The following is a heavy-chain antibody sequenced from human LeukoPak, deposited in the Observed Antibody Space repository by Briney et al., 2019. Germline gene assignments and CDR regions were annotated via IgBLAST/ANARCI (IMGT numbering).Heavy chain of an antibody. CDR2: ISDSGGNT. CDR1: GFTFSSYA. CDR3: AKVWFGEKTFDY. V-gene: IGHV3-23*01. Sequence: GGSLRLSCAASGFTFSSYAMGWVRQTPGKGLEWVSMISDSGGNTVYADSVKGRFTVSRDNSKNTVYLQMNSPRAEDTAVYFCAKVWFGEKTFDYWGQGTLVTVSS. D-gene: IGHD3-10*01. J-gene: IGHJ4*02.